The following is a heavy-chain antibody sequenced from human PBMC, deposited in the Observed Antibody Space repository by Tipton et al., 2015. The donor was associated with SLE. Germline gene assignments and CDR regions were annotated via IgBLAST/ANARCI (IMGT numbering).Heavy chain of an antibody. CDR3: ARDRGGNSSVYVDN. V-gene: IGHV4-39*07. CDR1: GDSITTSNYY. J-gene: IGHJ4*02. CDR2: IFHTGST. D-gene: IGHD4-23*01. Sequence: TLSLTCIVSGDSITTSNYYWDWIRQPPGKGLEWIGSIFHTGSTYSTYYNPSLNSRVTISVDKPTNQFSLKVSAVTAADTAVYYCARDRGGNSSVYVDNWGQGTLVTVSS.